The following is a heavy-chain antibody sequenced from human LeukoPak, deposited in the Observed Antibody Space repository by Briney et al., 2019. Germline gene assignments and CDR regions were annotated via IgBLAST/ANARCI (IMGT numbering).Heavy chain of an antibody. J-gene: IGHJ6*02. V-gene: IGHV3-30*18. CDR2: ISYDGSNK. CDR1: GFTFSSYG. Sequence: GGSLRLSCAASGFTFSSYGMHWVCQAPGKGLEWVAVISYDGSNKYYADSVKGRFTISRDNSKNTLYLQMNSLRAEDTAVYYCAKEAVPLPTDYYGMDVWGQGTTVTVSS. D-gene: IGHD1-26*01. CDR3: AKEAVPLPTDYYGMDV.